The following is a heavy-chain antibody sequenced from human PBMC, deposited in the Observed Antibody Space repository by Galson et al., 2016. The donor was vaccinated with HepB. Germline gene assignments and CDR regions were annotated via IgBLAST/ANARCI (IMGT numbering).Heavy chain of an antibody. J-gene: IGHJ6*04. CDR3: AREIQDTGYYYYYGMDV. Sequence: SVKVSCKASGYTFTSYYMHWVRQAPGQGLEWMGIINPSGGSTSYAQKFQGRVTMTRDTSTSTVYMELSSLRSEDTAVYYCAREIQDTGYYYYYGMDVWGKGTTVTVSS. CDR2: INPSGGST. V-gene: IGHV1-46*03. CDR1: GYTFTSYY. D-gene: IGHD5-18*01.